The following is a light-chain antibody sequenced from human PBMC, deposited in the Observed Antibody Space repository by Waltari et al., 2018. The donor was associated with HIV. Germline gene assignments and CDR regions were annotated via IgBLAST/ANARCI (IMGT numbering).Light chain of an antibody. CDR3: QSYDNHWSGLWV. Sequence: SALTQPPSVSGAPGQWVTISCTGNNSNIGAGYDVHWYRQFPGSAPQLVVYGGGIRPVGVPDRFCGSKSGGSASLAINGLQTEDEADEYCQSYDNHWSGLWVFGGGTKLTVL. V-gene: IGLV1-40*01. CDR1: NSNIGAGYD. CDR2: GGG. J-gene: IGLJ3*02.